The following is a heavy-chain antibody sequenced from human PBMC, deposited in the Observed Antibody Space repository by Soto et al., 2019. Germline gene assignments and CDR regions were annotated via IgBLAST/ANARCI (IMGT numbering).Heavy chain of an antibody. D-gene: IGHD3-22*01. CDR2: IHTRGII. J-gene: IGHJ5*02. CDR1: GGSVSSSY. Sequence: QVQLQESGPGLVKPSETLSLTCTVSGGSVSSSYWSWVRQPAGKGLEWIGRIHTRGIINYNPSLTGRVTLSVDTSKTQFFLRLSSVTAADTGVYYCARGHSSRSGYYDVAWGQGTLVTVSS. V-gene: IGHV4-4*07. CDR3: ARGHSSRSGYYDVA.